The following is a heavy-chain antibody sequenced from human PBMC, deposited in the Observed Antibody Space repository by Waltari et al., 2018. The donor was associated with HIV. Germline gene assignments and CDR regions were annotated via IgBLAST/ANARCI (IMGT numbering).Heavy chain of an antibody. J-gene: IGHJ4*02. CDR1: GFTFRSYW. D-gene: IGHD3-16*01. CDR2: IKSDGSST. Sequence: EVQLVESGGGLVQPGGSLRLSCAASGFTFRSYWMHWVRQAPGKGQVWVSRIKSDGSSTNYADSVKGRFTISRDNAKNTVYLQMNSLRAEDTALYYCASLYNYVWGSPPPFDYWGQGTLVTVSS. V-gene: IGHV3-74*01. CDR3: ASLYNYVWGSPPPFDY.